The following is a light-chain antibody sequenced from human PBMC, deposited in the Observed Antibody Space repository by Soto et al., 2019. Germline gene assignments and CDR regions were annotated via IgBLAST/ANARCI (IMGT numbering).Light chain of an antibody. CDR1: QSVNSN. CDR3: QKYNNWPLT. Sequence: EIAMTQSPATLSVSPGERATLSCRASQSVNSNLAWYQQKPGQAPRLLIYYASTRATGIPARFSGSGSGTEFTVTISSLQSEDFAVYYCQKYNNWPLTFGGGTKVEIK. CDR2: YAS. V-gene: IGKV3-15*01. J-gene: IGKJ4*01.